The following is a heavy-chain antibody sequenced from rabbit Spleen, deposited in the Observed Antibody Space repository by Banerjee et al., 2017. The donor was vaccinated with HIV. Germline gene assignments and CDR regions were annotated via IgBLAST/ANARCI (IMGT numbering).Heavy chain of an antibody. J-gene: IGHJ6*01. D-gene: IGHD1-1*01. V-gene: IGHV1S45*01. CDR3: ARDTSSSFSSYGMDL. Sequence: QQQLVESGGGLVKPEGSLTLTCTASGFSFSHSYWICWVRQAPGKGLEWIACIEADGSGFTYFATWAKGRFTCSKTSSTTVTLQMTRLTAADTATYFCARDTSSSFSSYGMDLWGQGTLVTVS. CDR1: GFSFSHSYW. CDR2: IEADGSGFT.